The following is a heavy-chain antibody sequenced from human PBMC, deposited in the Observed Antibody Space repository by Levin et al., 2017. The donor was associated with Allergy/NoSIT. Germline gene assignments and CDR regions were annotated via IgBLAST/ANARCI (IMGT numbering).Heavy chain of an antibody. CDR1: GGSFSGYY. D-gene: IGHD6-19*01. CDR2: INHSGST. V-gene: IGHV4-34*01. CDR3: ARGGVWARKNQQWLVPPAEYFQH. J-gene: IGHJ1*01. Sequence: SETLSLTCAVYGGSFSGYYWSWIRQPPGKGLEWIGEINHSGSTNYNPSLKSRVTISVDTSKNQFSLKLSSVTAADTAVYYCARGGVWARKNQQWLVPPAEYFQHWGQGTLVTVSS.